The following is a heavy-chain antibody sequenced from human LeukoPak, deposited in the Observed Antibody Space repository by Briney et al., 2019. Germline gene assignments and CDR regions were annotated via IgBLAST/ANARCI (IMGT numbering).Heavy chain of an antibody. CDR2: ISYDGSNK. D-gene: IGHD3-10*01. J-gene: IGHJ4*02. V-gene: IGHV3-30*18. CDR3: AKGLLWFGELPPSFDY. CDR1: GFTFSSYG. Sequence: GRSLRLSCAASGFTFSSYGMHWVRQAPGKGLEWVAVISYDGSNKYHADSVKGRFTISRDNSKNTLYLQMNSLRAEDTAVYYCAKGLLWFGELPPSFDYWGQGTLVTVSS.